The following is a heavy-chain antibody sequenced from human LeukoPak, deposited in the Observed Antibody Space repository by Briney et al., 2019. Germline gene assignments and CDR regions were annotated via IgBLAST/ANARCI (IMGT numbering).Heavy chain of an antibody. V-gene: IGHV3-7*03. J-gene: IGHJ4*02. D-gene: IGHD3-10*02. CDR1: GFTFTSYW. CDR3: ARIQLFHGDFDY. Sequence: GGSLRLSCAASGFTFTSYWMSWVRQAPGKGLEWVASIKDGGSVKYYVDSVKGRFTISRDNAKNSLHLQMDSLRAEDTAVYYCARIQLFHGDFDYWGQGTPVTVSS. CDR2: IKDGGSVK.